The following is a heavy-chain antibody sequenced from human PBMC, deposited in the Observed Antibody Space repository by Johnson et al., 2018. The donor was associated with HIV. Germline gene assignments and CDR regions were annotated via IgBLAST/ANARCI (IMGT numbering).Heavy chain of an antibody. CDR3: VKNIGGQEWLHNGFDV. CDR1: GFMFDDHA. V-gene: IGHV3-9*01. CDR2: ISWNSVSR. Sequence: VQLVESGGGLVQPGRSLRLSYAASGFMFDDHAMHWVRQAPGMGPEWVSGISWNSVSRGYADSVKGRFTISRDNARNSLYLQMNSLRTEDTALYYCVKNIGGQEWLHNGFDVWGQGTMVTVSA. D-gene: IGHD5-18*01. J-gene: IGHJ3*01.